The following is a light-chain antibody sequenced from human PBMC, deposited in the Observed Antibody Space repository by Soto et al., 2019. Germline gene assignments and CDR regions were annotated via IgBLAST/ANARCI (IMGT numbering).Light chain of an antibody. Sequence: DIQMTQSPSSLSASVGDRVTITCRASQSISSWLAWYQQKPGKAPKLLIYKASTLKSGVPSRFSGSGSGTEFTLTISSLQSEDFAVYFCQQYHIWPSWTFGQGTKVDI. CDR3: QQYHIWPSWT. CDR2: KAS. V-gene: IGKV1-5*03. CDR1: QSISSW. J-gene: IGKJ1*01.